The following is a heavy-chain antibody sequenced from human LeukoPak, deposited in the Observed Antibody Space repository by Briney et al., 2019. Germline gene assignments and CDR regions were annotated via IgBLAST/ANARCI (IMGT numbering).Heavy chain of an antibody. CDR1: GFTFDDYG. J-gene: IGHJ4*02. D-gene: IGHD1-1*01. CDR3: ARNRKDRTGTPSGDGDY. CDR2: VSWNGVST. V-gene: IGHV3-20*04. Sequence: PGGSLRLSCVASGFTFDDYGMNWVRQAPGKGLEWVSGVSWNGVSTNYAESVKGRFTISRDNAKNSLYLQMNSLRVEDTAFYYCARNRKDRTGTPSGDGDYWGQGTLATVSS.